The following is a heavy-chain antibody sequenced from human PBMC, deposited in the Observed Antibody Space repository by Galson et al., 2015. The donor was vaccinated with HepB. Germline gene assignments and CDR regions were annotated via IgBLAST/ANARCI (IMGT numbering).Heavy chain of an antibody. CDR2: ISYDGSNK. V-gene: IGHV3-30-3*01. J-gene: IGHJ4*02. CDR3: ARDGGREDGYNSYFDY. D-gene: IGHD5-24*01. Sequence: SLRLSCAASGFTFSSYAMHWVRQAPGKGLEWVAVISYDGSNKYYADSVKGRFTISRDNSKNTLYLQMNSLRAEDTAVYYCARDGGREDGYNSYFDYWGQGTLVTVSS. CDR1: GFTFSSYA.